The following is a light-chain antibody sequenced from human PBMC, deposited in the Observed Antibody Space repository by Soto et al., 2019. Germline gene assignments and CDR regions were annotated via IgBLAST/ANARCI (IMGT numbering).Light chain of an antibody. J-gene: IGKJ1*01. CDR1: QFVSSR. V-gene: IGKV3-15*01. CDR3: QEYIQWPPGM. Sequence: DIVATQSPATLSASPGERVTLSCRASQFVSSRLAWYQRRPGQVPRLLIYDTSTRAPGISARFSGSGSGTEFTLTISSLQSEDFAVYYCQEYIQWPPGMFGPGTKVDIK. CDR2: DTS.